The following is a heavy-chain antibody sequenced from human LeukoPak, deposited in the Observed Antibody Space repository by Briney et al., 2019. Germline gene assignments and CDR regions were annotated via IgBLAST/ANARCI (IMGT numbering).Heavy chain of an antibody. J-gene: IGHJ4*02. V-gene: IGHV4-59*01. CDR3: ARANDYYDSSGSFVFDY. CDR1: GGSFSGYY. Sequence: PSGTLSLTCAVYGGSFSGYYWSWIRQPPGKGLEWIGYIYYSGGTNYNPSLKSRVTISVDTSKNQFSLKLSSVTAADTAVYYCARANDYYDSSGSFVFDYWGQGTLVTVSS. CDR2: IYYSGGT. D-gene: IGHD3-22*01.